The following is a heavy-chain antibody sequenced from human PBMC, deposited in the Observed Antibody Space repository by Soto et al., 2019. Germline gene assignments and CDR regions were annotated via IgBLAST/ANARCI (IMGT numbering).Heavy chain of an antibody. J-gene: IGHJ5*02. D-gene: IGHD3-3*01. CDR3: ARDQTSYDFWSGYSAYWFDP. CDR2: IYYSGST. Sequence: SSETLSLTCTVSGGSISSYYWSWIRQPPGKGLEWIGYIYYSGSTNYNPSLKSRVTISVDTSKNQFSLKLSSVTAADTAVYYCARDQTSYDFWSGYSAYWFDPWGQGTLVTVSS. V-gene: IGHV4-59*01. CDR1: GGSISSYY.